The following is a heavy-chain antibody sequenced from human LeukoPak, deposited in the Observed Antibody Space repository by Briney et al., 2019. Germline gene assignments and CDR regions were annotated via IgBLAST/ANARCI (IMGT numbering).Heavy chain of an antibody. V-gene: IGHV4-4*07. CDR3: ASRVGSSWYVYYFDY. Sequence: SETLSLTCTVSGGSISSYYWSWIRQPAGKGLEWIGRIYTSGSTNYNPSLKSRVTMSVDTSKNQFSLKLSSVTAADTAVYYCASRVGSSWYVYYFDYWGQGTLVTVSS. CDR1: GGSISSYY. D-gene: IGHD6-13*01. CDR2: IYTSGST. J-gene: IGHJ4*02.